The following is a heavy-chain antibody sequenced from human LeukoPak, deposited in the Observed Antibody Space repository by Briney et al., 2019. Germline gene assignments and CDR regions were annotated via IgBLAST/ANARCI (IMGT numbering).Heavy chain of an antibody. J-gene: IGHJ4*02. CDR1: GFTFSSYA. V-gene: IGHV3-23*01. Sequence: AGGSLRLSCAASGFTFSSYAMSWVRQAPGKGLEWVSAISGSGGSTYYADSVKGRFTISRDNSKNTLYLQMNSLRAEDTAVYYCAKAAGIVGASGYFDYWGQGTQVTVSS. D-gene: IGHD1-26*01. CDR2: ISGSGGST. CDR3: AKAAGIVGASGYFDY.